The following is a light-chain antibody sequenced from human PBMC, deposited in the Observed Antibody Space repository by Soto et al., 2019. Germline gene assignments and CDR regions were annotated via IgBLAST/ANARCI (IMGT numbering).Light chain of an antibody. J-gene: IGKJ4*01. CDR3: QHYLQIPFT. V-gene: IGKV4-1*01. CDR2: WAS. CDR1: QSVLLSSNNKNY. Sequence: DIVMTQSPDSLAVSLGERATINCKSSQSVLLSSNNKNYLAWYQQKPGQPPKLLISWASIRESGVPDRFSGDGSGTDFTLSISRLQAEDVAVYYCQHYLQIPFTFGGGSRVEI.